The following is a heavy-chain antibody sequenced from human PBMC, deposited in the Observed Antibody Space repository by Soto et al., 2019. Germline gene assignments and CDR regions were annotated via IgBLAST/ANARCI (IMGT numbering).Heavy chain of an antibody. CDR2: MNPDAGNT. J-gene: IGHJ4*02. D-gene: IGHD1-1*01. CDR1: GYPISNYD. CDR3: VRVDTTGVLAY. V-gene: IGHV1-8*01. Sequence: ASVKVSCKASGYPISNYDFNWVLQAPGEGLEWMGWMNPDAGNTGYAPKFQGRITMTRTTSISTAYMELSSLRSEDTAVYYCVRVDTTGVLAYWGQGTQVTVSS.